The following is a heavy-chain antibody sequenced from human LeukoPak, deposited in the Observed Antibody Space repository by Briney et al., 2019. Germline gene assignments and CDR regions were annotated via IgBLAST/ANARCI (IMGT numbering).Heavy chain of an antibody. CDR3: ARATRGSVAGPFDY. CDR1: GGSIRNYY. D-gene: IGHD6-19*01. V-gene: IGHV4-4*09. CDR2: MYSSGST. J-gene: IGHJ4*02. Sequence: SETLSLTCTVSGGSIRNYYWTWIRQPPGKGLEWIGDMYSSGSTNYNPSLASRVTISEDTSKNQFSLKLTSVTAADTAVYYCARATRGSVAGPFDYWGQGTQVTVSS.